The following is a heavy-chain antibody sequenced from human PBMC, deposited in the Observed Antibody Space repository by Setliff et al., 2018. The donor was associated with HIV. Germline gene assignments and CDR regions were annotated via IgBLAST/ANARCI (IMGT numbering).Heavy chain of an antibody. Sequence: ASVKVSCKASGCTFTTSAISWVRQAPGQELQWMGWSHTYNGNVNYARKFRGRVTMTTDASTNTAFMELSNLRSDDTAIYYCAREFSWSAFYFDSWGQGTQVTVSS. CDR2: SHTYNGNV. J-gene: IGHJ4*02. CDR3: AREFSWSAFYFDS. CDR1: GCTFTTSA. V-gene: IGHV1-18*01. D-gene: IGHD2-8*02.